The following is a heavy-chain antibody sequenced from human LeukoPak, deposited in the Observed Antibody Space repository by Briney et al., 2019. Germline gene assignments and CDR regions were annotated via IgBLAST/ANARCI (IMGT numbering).Heavy chain of an antibody. CDR3: ARERAEFLWFGEYYYYGMDV. V-gene: IGHV3-53*01. CDR2: IYSGGST. CDR1: GFTVSSNY. D-gene: IGHD3-10*01. J-gene: IGHJ6*02. Sequence: GGSLRLSCAASGFTVSSNYMSWVRQAPGKGLEWVSAIYSGGSTYYADSVKGRFTISRDNSKNTLYLQMNSLRAEDTAVYYCARERAEFLWFGEYYYYGMDVWGQGTTVTVSS.